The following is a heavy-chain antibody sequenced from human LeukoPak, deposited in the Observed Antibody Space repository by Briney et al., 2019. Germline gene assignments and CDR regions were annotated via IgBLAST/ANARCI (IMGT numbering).Heavy chain of an antibody. D-gene: IGHD2-2*02. V-gene: IGHV3-23*01. CDR1: GFTFSSYA. Sequence: GGSLRLSRAASGFTFSSYAMSWVRQAPGKGLEWVSVISGSGGSTYYADSVKGRFTISRDNSKNTLYLQMNSLRAEDTAVYYCASRDIVVVPAAIVYWGQGTLVTVSS. CDR3: ASRDIVVVPAAIVY. CDR2: ISGSGGST. J-gene: IGHJ4*02.